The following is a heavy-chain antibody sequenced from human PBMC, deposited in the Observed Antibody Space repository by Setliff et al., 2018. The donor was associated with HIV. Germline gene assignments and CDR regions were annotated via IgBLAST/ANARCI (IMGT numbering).Heavy chain of an antibody. CDR1: GGSISSGSYY. J-gene: IGHJ4*02. Sequence: SETLSLTCTVSGGSISSGSYYWSWIRQPAGKGLEWIGRIYTSGSTNYNPSLKSRVTMSVDTSKNQFSLKLSSVTAADTAVYYCARGSGGSYYVNWGQGTLVTVSS. V-gene: IGHV4-61*02. CDR3: ARGSGGSYYVN. D-gene: IGHD1-26*01. CDR2: IYTSGST.